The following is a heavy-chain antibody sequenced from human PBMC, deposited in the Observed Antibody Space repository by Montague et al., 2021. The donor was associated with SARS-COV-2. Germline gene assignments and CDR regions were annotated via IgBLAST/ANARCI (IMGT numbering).Heavy chain of an antibody. CDR3: VRLLKATMIAVVFTGGPLSGSGMDV. Sequence: SETLSLTCAVYGGSFSGYHWNWIRQPPGKGLQWIGEINHSGSTNYNPSLKSRVTISVDTSKNQFSLRLSSVTAAGTAVYYCVRLLKATMIAVVFTGGPLSGSGMDVWGQGTTVTVSS. D-gene: IGHD3-22*01. V-gene: IGHV4-34*01. J-gene: IGHJ6*02. CDR1: GGSFSGYH. CDR2: INHSGST.